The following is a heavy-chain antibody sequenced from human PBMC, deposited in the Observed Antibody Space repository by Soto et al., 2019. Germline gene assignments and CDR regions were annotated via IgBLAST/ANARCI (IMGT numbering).Heavy chain of an antibody. J-gene: IGHJ5*02. V-gene: IGHV1-46*01. CDR1: GYTFTAFY. Sequence: QVQLVQSAADVKEPGASVKVSCEASGYTFTAFYIQWVRQAPGQGLEWVAMINPGDGTTRYAQMFQGRVTLTRDTSTSTVYMEMSSLRSEYTALYYCARYRPRAWLDPWGQGTRVPVSS. CDR3: ARYRPRAWLDP. CDR2: INPGDGTT.